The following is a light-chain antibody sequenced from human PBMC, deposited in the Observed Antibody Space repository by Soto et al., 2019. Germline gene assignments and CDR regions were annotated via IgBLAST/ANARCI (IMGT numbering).Light chain of an antibody. Sequence: QSVLTQPASVSGSPGQSITISCTGTSSDVGGYNYVSWYQQHPDKAPKLMLFDVSNLPSGVSNRFSGSKSGNTASLTISGLQAEDEADYYCSSYKRSSTLVFGTGTKVTVL. CDR2: DVS. V-gene: IGLV2-14*03. J-gene: IGLJ1*01. CDR1: SSDVGGYNY. CDR3: SSYKRSSTLV.